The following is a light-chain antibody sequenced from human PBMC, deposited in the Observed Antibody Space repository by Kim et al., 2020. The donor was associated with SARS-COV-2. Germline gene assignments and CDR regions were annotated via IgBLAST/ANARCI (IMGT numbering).Light chain of an antibody. Sequence: EIVLTQNPGTLSLSPGERATLSCRASQTVSSNYLAWYQQRPGQAPRLLISGASSRATGIPDKFSGSGSGTDFTLTISRLEPGDFAVYYCQQYGRSPYTFGQGNKLEIK. J-gene: IGKJ2*01. CDR2: GAS. V-gene: IGKV3-20*01. CDR3: QQYGRSPYT. CDR1: QTVSSNY.